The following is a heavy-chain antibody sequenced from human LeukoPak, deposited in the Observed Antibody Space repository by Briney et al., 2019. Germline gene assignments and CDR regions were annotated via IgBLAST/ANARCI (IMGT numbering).Heavy chain of an antibody. J-gene: IGHJ5*02. CDR2: INHSGSN. D-gene: IGHD4-17*01. V-gene: IGHV4-34*01. Sequence: SETLSLTCAVYGGSLSNFHWSWIRQPPGEGLEWIGEINHSGSNNYNPSLKSRVTISVDTSKNQFSLKLTSVTAADTAVYYCARGRGLLIQRRGRFDPWGQGTLVIVSS. CDR1: GGSLSNFH. CDR3: ARGRGLLIQRRGRFDP.